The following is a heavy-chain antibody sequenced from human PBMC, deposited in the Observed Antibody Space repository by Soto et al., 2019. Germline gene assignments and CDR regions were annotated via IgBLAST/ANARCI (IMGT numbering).Heavy chain of an antibody. D-gene: IGHD6-19*01. CDR1: GGSISGHY. CDR2: IYYSGST. J-gene: IGHJ4*02. CDR3: ARVGRSGRCPDY. Sequence: QVQLQESGPGLVKPSETLSLTCSVSGGSISGHYWTWIRQSPGKGLERIGYIYYSGSTNYNPSGISGVPIPLDTSKNQFPLMMTSETSADTAVDYGARVGRSGRCPDYWGRGTLVAVCS. V-gene: IGHV4-59*11.